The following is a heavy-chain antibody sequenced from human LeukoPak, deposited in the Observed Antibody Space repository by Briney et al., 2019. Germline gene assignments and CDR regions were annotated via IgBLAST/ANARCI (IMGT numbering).Heavy chain of an antibody. J-gene: IGHJ4*02. CDR1: GLTFINFG. CDR3: ATYRQVLLPFES. CDR2: IFPSGGEI. Sequence: GGSLRLSCAASGLTFINFGMTWVRQAPGKGLEWVSSIFPSGGEIHYADSVRGRFTISRDNSKSTLSLQMNSLRAEDTAIYYGATYRQVLLPFESWGQGTLVTVSS. V-gene: IGHV3-23*01. D-gene: IGHD2-8*02.